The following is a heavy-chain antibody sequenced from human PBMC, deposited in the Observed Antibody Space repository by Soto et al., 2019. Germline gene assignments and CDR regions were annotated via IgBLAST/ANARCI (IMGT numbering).Heavy chain of an antibody. CDR3: ARDPIAVAGTYYYGMDV. Sequence: ASVKVSCKAPADTFTSYYIHWVRQAPGHGLEWMGIINPNGGNTNYAQKLQGRVTMTTDASTSTAYMELRSLRSDDTAVYYCARDPIAVAGTYYYGMDVWGQGTTVTVSS. CDR1: ADTFTSYY. D-gene: IGHD6-19*01. J-gene: IGHJ6*02. CDR2: INPNGGNT. V-gene: IGHV1-46*01.